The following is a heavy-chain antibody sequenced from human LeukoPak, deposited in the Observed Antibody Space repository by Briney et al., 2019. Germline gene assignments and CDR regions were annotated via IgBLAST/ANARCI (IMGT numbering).Heavy chain of an antibody. Sequence: SETLSLTCTVSGGSISNSFFYWGWIRQPPGKGLEWIGSINYSGSTYYNPSLKSRVTISVDTSKNQFSLKLSSVTAADTAVYYCARSLSVGGYYVHFDYWGQGTLVTVSS. D-gene: IGHD3-3*01. CDR2: INYSGST. CDR3: ARSLSVGGYYVHFDY. CDR1: GGSISNSFFY. J-gene: IGHJ4*02. V-gene: IGHV4-39*07.